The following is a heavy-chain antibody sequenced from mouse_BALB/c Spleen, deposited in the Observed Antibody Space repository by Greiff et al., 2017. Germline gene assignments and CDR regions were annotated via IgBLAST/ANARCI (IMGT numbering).Heavy chain of an antibody. D-gene: IGHD2-1*01. CDR2: ISSGGGNT. CDR3: AREKGYGNYEYFDV. J-gene: IGHJ1*01. Sequence: EVHLVESGGGLVKPGGSLKLSCAASGFTFSSYTMSWVRQTPEKRLEWVATISSGGGNTYYPDSVKGRFTISRDNAKNNLYLQMSSLKSEDTAMYYCAREKGYGNYEYFDVWGAGTTVTVSS. V-gene: IGHV5-6-4*01. CDR1: GFTFSSYT.